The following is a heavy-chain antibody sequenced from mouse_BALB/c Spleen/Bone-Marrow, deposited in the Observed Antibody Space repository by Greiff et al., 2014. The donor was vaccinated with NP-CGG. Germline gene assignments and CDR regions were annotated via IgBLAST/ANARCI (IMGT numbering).Heavy chain of an antibody. CDR3: ASLTGTFDY. CDR2: IDPANEHT. V-gene: IGHV14-3*02. D-gene: IGHD4-1*01. J-gene: IGHJ2*01. Sequence: EVQLQQSGAELVKPGASVKLSCTASGFNIKDTYIHWVKQRPEQGLEWIGRIDPANEHTKYDPNFQGKATITADTSSNTAYLQLSSLTSEDTAVYYCASLTGTFDYWGQGPTLTVSS. CDR1: GFNIKDTY.